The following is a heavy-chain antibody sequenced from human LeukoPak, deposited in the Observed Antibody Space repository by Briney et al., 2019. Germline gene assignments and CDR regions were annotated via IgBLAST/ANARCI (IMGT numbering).Heavy chain of an antibody. D-gene: IGHD2-21*01. CDR1: GGSFSGYY. V-gene: IGHV4-34*01. J-gene: IGHJ5*02. Sequence: SETLSLTCTVYGGSFSGYYWSWIRQPPGRGLEWIGEINHSGSINYNPSLKSRVTISVDTSKNQFSLKLSSVTAADTAVYYCARARGKFQHDPFDPWGQGTLVTVSS. CDR2: INHSGSI. CDR3: ARARGKFQHDPFDP.